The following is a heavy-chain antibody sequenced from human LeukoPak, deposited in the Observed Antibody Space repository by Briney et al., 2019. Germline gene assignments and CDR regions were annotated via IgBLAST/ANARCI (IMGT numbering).Heavy chain of an antibody. Sequence: GASVKVSCKASGGTFSSYAISWVRQAPGQGLEWMGRIIPILGIANYAQKFQGRVTITADKSTSTAYMELSSLRSEDTAVYYCARGDYYDSSGYYYASYWGQGTLVTVSS. J-gene: IGHJ4*02. CDR3: ARGDYYDSSGYYYASY. CDR1: GGTFSSYA. CDR2: IIPILGIA. V-gene: IGHV1-69*04. D-gene: IGHD3-22*01.